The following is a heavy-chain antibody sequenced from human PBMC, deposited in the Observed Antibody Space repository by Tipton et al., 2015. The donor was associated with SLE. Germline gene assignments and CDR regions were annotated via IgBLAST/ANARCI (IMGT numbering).Heavy chain of an antibody. CDR3: ARGGVLGFHPSAFDI. D-gene: IGHD3-10*01. Sequence: TLSLTCTVSGGSISSSSYYWGWIRQPPGKGLEWIGSIYYSGSTYYNPSLKSRVTISVDTSKSQFSLKLSSVTAADTAVYYCARGGVLGFHPSAFDIWGQGTMVTVSS. CDR2: IYYSGST. J-gene: IGHJ3*02. CDR1: GGSISSSSYY. V-gene: IGHV4-39*07.